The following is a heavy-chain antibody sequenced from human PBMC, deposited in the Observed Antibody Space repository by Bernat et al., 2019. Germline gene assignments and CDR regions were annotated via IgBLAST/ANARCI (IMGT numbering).Heavy chain of an antibody. J-gene: IGHJ4*02. D-gene: IGHD6-19*01. Sequence: EVQLVESGGGLVQPGGSLRLSCAASGFTFSSYDMHWVRQATGKGLEWVSAIGTAGDPYYPGSAKGRFTISRENAKNSLYLQMNSLRAGDTAVYYCARGAVAGEGGIDYWGQGTLVTVSS. CDR1: GFTFSSYD. V-gene: IGHV3-13*05. CDR3: ARGAVAGEGGIDY. CDR2: IGTAGDP.